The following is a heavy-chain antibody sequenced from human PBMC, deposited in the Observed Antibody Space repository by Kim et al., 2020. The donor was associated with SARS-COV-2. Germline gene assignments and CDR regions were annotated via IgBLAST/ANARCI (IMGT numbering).Heavy chain of an antibody. Sequence: SVKVSCKASGGTFSSYAISWVRQAPGQGLEWMGGIIPIFGTANYAQKFQGRVTITADESTSTAYMELSSLRSEDTAVYYCATEPLHDSSGPNPLAGDYWGQGTLVTVSS. CDR3: ATEPLHDSSGPNPLAGDY. D-gene: IGHD3-22*01. V-gene: IGHV1-69*13. CDR1: GGTFSSYA. CDR2: IIPIFGTA. J-gene: IGHJ4*02.